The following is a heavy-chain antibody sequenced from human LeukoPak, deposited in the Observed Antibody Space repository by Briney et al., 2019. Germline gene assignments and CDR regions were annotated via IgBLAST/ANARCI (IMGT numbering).Heavy chain of an antibody. V-gene: IGHV1-2*02. CDR1: GYTFTGYY. J-gene: IGHJ4*02. Sequence: ASVKVSCKASGYTFTGYYMHWVRQAPGQELEWMGWINPNSGGTNYAQKFQGRVTMTRDTSISTAYMELSRLRSDDTAVYFCARVGAAYQDSNYWGQGTLVTVSS. CDR2: INPNSGGT. CDR3: ARVGAAYQDSNY. D-gene: IGHD1-26*01.